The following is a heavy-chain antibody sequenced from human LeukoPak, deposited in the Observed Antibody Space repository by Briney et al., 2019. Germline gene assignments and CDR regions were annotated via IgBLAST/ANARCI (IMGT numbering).Heavy chain of an antibody. Sequence: GGSLRLSCSASGFTFSSYAMHWVRLAPGKGLEYVSAISSNGGSTYYADSVKGRFTISRDDSKNTLYLQMSSLRAEDTAVYYCVKDLTAVAVTSDYWGQGTLVTVSS. CDR1: GFTFSSYA. CDR2: ISSNGGST. V-gene: IGHV3-64D*06. D-gene: IGHD6-19*01. J-gene: IGHJ4*02. CDR3: VKDLTAVAVTSDY.